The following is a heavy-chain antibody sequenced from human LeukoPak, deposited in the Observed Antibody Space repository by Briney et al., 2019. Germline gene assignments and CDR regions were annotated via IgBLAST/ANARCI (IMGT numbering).Heavy chain of an antibody. Sequence: PSETLSLTCSVSGASITSSYWSWIRQTPGKGLDWIGNIYSGSTNYNPSFESRVTVSLDTSKNQFSLRLTSVTAADTALYYCARDGYGSGSYGWFDPWGQGALVSVCS. CDR1: GASITSSY. D-gene: IGHD3-10*01. J-gene: IGHJ5*02. V-gene: IGHV4-59*01. CDR2: IYSGST. CDR3: ARDGYGSGSYGWFDP.